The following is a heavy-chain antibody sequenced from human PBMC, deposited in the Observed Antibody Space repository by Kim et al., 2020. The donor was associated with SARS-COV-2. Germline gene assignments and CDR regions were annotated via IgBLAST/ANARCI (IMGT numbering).Heavy chain of an antibody. V-gene: IGHV1-2*06. D-gene: IGHD3-10*01. CDR3: ARGPGVPNIDH. CDR1: GYTFTGYY. CDR2: INPDTGGT. J-gene: IGHJ4*02. Sequence: ASVKVSCKASGYTFTGYYIHWVRQAPGQGLEWMGRINPDTGGTNLAQKFQGRVAITRDTSITTTYMELKRLTSDDTAVYYCARGPGVPNIDHWGQGTMVT.